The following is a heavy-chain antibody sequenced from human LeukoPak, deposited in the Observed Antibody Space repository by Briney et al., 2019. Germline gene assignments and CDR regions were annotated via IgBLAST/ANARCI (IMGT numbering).Heavy chain of an antibody. Sequence: ASVNVSCKSSGGTFSSYAISWVRQAPGQGLEWMGGIIPIFGTANYAQKFQGRVTITADESTSTAYMELSSLRSEDTAVYYCARGDSSGYYYFDYWGQGTLVTVSS. J-gene: IGHJ4*02. D-gene: IGHD3-22*01. CDR1: GGTFSSYA. CDR3: ARGDSSGYYYFDY. CDR2: IIPIFGTA. V-gene: IGHV1-69*13.